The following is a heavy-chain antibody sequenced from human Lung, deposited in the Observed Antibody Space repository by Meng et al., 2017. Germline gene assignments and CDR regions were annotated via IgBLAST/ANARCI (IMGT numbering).Heavy chain of an antibody. CDR1: GYTFTTYG. Sequence: QVHLVQSGLEGKKPGASVKVSCKASGYTFTTYGISWLRQAPGPGLEWMGWIDPGNGNRDFAEKFQDRLTMSNDTSLSTVYMELTRLTSDDTAVYYCARDRQWLFDYWGQGALVTVSS. D-gene: IGHD6-19*01. CDR3: ARDRQWLFDY. J-gene: IGHJ4*02. V-gene: IGHV1-18*01. CDR2: IDPGNGNR.